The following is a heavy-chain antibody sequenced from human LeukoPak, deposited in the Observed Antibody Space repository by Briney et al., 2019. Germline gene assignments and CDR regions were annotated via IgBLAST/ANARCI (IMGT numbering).Heavy chain of an antibody. J-gene: IGHJ4*02. D-gene: IGHD3-3*01. CDR1: GYSISNGYY. CDR2: VYHRGST. Sequence: SETLSLTCTVSGYSISNGYYWGWIRQPPGKGLEWVGSVYHRGSTYYNPSLRSRVTISLDRSKKKFSLKLTSVTAADTAVYFCARGAEYYAIWRGYAGYSDYWGQGISVTVSS. CDR3: ARGAEYYAIWRGYAGYSDY. V-gene: IGHV4-38-2*02.